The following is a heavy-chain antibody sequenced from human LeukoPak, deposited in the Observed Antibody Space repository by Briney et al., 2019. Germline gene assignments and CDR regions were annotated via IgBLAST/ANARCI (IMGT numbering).Heavy chain of an antibody. Sequence: GASLRLSCAASGFTFSSYAMSWVRQAPGKGLEWVSAISGSGGSTYYADSVKGRFTISRDNSKNTLYLQMNSLRAEDTAVYYFAKDLSFNRRGLGYGGQGTLVTVSS. CDR1: GFTFSSYA. J-gene: IGHJ4*02. D-gene: IGHD1-14*01. CDR3: AKDLSFNRRGLGY. V-gene: IGHV3-23*01. CDR2: ISGSGGST.